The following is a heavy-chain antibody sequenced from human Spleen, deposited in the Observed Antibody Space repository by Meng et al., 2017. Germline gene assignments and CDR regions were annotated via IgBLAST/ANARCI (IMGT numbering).Heavy chain of an antibody. D-gene: IGHD3-22*01. Sequence: QVQLQQWGAGLLKPSETLSLTCAVYVGSFSGYYWSWIRQPPGKGLEWIGEINHSGSTNYNPSLKSRVTISVDTSKNQFSLKLSSVTAADTAVYYCVFDSSGDWYFDLWGRGTLVTVSS. CDR2: INHSGST. V-gene: IGHV4-34*01. CDR3: VFDSSGDWYFDL. J-gene: IGHJ2*01. CDR1: VGSFSGYY.